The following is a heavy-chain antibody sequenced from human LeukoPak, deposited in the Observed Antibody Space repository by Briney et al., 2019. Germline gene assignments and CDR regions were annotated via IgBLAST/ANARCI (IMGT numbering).Heavy chain of an antibody. D-gene: IGHD4-23*01. J-gene: IGHJ4*02. CDR1: GFTFSSYA. CDR2: ISGSGGST. V-gene: IGHV3-23*01. Sequence: GGSLRLSCAASGFTFSSYAMSWGRQARGKGVEWVSAISGSGGSTYYADSVKGRFTISRDNSKNTLYLQMNRLRAEDTAVYYCAKSDTGSLLYYFDYWGQGTLVTVSS. CDR3: AKSDTGSLLYYFDY.